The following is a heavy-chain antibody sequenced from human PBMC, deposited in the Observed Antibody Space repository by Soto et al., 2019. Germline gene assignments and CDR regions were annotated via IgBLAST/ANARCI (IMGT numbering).Heavy chain of an antibody. CDR3: ARAYDCSSTSCYDWFDP. CDR1: GGTFSSYT. J-gene: IGHJ5*02. D-gene: IGHD2-2*01. CDR2: IIPILGIA. Sequence: SVKVSCKASGGTFSSYTISWVRQAPGQGLEWMGRIIPILGIANYAQKFQGRVTITADKSTSTAYMELSSLRSEDTAVYYCARAYDCSSTSCYDWFDPWGQGTLVTVSS. V-gene: IGHV1-69*02.